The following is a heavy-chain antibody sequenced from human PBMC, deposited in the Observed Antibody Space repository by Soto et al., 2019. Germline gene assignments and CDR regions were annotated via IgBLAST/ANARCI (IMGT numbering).Heavy chain of an antibody. CDR3: ARGHRDDDGDDCWFVP. V-gene: IGHV1-69*01. CDR2: IIPIFGTA. J-gene: IGHJ5*02. Sequence: QVQLVQSGAEVKKPGPSVKVSCKASGGTLSSYAISWVRQAPGQGLEWMGGIIPIFGTANYAQKFQGRVTLTADEYTSTAYMELSSLSYEDTAVYYCARGHRDDDGDDCWFVPCGQGNLVTFS. D-gene: IGHD4-17*01. CDR1: GGTLSSYA.